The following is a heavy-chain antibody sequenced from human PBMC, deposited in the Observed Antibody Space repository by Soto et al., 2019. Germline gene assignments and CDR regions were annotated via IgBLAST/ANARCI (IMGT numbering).Heavy chain of an antibody. D-gene: IGHD1-7*01. CDR2: TYYRSRWYN. V-gene: IGHV6-1*01. CDR1: GDSVSSNSAA. CDR3: AGTTSHQWYYMDV. J-gene: IGHJ6*03. Sequence: QVQLQESGPGLVKPSQTLSLTCAISGDSVSSNSAAWNWIRLSPSRGLEWLARTYYRSRWYNDSAVSVRSRIPVNPDTSKTQFSPQLPSVTPEDKPVYYCAGTTSHQWYYMDVWGKGTTVTVSS.